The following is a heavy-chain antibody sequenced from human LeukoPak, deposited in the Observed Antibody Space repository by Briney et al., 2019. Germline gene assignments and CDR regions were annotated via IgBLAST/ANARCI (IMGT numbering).Heavy chain of an antibody. CDR3: ATRVLWRMLDCFDL. CDR2: ISAYNGNT. Sequence: HGASVKVSCKASGYTFTSYGISWVRQAPGQGLEWMGWISAYNGNTNYAQKLQGRVTMTEDTSTDTAYMELNSLRSDDTAVYYCATRVLWRMLDCFDLWGQGTMVTVS. D-gene: IGHD3-16*01. J-gene: IGHJ3*01. V-gene: IGHV1-18*01. CDR1: GYTFTSYG.